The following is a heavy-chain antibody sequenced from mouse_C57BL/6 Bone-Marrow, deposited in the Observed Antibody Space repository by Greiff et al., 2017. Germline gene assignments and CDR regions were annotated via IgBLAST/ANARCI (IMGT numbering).Heavy chain of an antibody. CDR3: ARGTASTVVEGGYFDV. Sequence: VNVVESGPELVKPGASVKISCEASGYSFTSYYIHWVKQRPGQGLEWIGWIYPGSGNTKYNEKFKGKATLTADTSSSTAYMQLSSLTSEDSAVYYCARGTASTVVEGGYFDVWGTGTTVTVSS. J-gene: IGHJ1*03. V-gene: IGHV1-66*01. CDR2: IYPGSGNT. D-gene: IGHD1-1*01. CDR1: GYSFTSYY.